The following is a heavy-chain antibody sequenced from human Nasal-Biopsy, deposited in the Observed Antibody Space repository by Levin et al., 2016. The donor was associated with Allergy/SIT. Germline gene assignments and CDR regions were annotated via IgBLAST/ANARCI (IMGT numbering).Heavy chain of an antibody. V-gene: IGHV4-34*01. D-gene: IGHD4-17*01. CDR3: GQTDTVTYSETTVH. Sequence: SETLSLTCAVYGGSFSGYYWKWIRQPPGKGLEWIGQIDHSGSTNYNPSLKSRVTISVDTSKNQFSLRLSSVTAADTAVYYCGQTDTVTYSETTVHWGQGTLVTVSS. J-gene: IGHJ1*01. CDR2: IDHSGST. CDR1: GGSFSGYY.